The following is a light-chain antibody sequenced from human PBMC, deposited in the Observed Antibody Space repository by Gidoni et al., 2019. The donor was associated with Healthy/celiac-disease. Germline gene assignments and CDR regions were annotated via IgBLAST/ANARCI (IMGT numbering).Light chain of an antibody. Sequence: QSVLTQPPSASGTPGQRVTISCSGSSSNIGSNYVYWHQQLPGTAPKLLIYRNNQRPSGVPDRVSGSKSGTSASLAISGLRSEDEADYYCAAWDDSLSGLVFGGGTKLTVL. CDR2: RNN. CDR1: SSNIGSNY. J-gene: IGLJ2*01. V-gene: IGLV1-47*01. CDR3: AAWDDSLSGLV.